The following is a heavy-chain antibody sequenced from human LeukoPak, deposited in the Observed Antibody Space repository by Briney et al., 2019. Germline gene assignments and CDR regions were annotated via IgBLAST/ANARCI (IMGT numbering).Heavy chain of an antibody. CDR2: INPNSGGT. D-gene: IGHD6-13*01. Sequence: ASVKVSCKASGYTFTGYYMHWVRQAPGQGLEWMGRINPNSGGTNYAQKFQGRVTMTRDTSISTAYMELSRLRSDDTAVYYCARGLGQLVRTPYYYYYMDVWGKGTTVTVSS. CDR1: GYTFTGYY. V-gene: IGHV1-2*06. J-gene: IGHJ6*03. CDR3: ARGLGQLVRTPYYYYYMDV.